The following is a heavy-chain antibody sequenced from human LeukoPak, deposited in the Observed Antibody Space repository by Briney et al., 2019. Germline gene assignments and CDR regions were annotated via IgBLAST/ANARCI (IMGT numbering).Heavy chain of an antibody. CDR2: IYTSGST. CDR3: ARDLKADSSGYYLDAFDI. D-gene: IGHD3-22*01. J-gene: IGHJ3*02. CDR1: GGSISSYY. V-gene: IGHV4-4*07. Sequence: SETLSLTCTVSGGSISSYYWSWIRQPVGKGLEWIGRIYTSGSTNYNPSLKSRVTMSVDTSKNQFSLELSSVTAADTAVYYCARDLKADSSGYYLDAFDIWGQGTMVTVSS.